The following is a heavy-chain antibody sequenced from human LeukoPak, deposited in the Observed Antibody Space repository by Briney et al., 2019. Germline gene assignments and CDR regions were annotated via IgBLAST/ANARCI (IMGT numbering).Heavy chain of an antibody. CDR3: ARVSYDSRGYDY. Sequence: ASVKVSCKASGATFSSYGISWVRQAPGQGLEWMGGIIPIFGTPDYAQKFQDRVTITADEDTSTAYMEVNSLTPDDTAIYYCARVSYDSRGYDYWGQGTLVTVSS. J-gene: IGHJ4*02. CDR1: GATFSSYG. CDR2: IIPIFGTP. V-gene: IGHV1-69*01. D-gene: IGHD3-22*01.